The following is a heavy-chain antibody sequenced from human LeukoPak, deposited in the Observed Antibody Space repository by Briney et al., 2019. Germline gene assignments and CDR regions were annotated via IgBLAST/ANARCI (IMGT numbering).Heavy chain of an antibody. Sequence: PGGSLRLSCAASGFTFSSYWMHWVRQTPGKGLLWVSIINKDGNNTSHADSVRGRFTISRDNAKNTLYLQMDSLRVEDTAVYYCARNNWGIDYWGQGTLVTVSS. V-gene: IGHV3-74*01. CDR2: INKDGNNT. CDR1: GFTFSSYW. CDR3: ARNNWGIDY. D-gene: IGHD7-27*01. J-gene: IGHJ4*02.